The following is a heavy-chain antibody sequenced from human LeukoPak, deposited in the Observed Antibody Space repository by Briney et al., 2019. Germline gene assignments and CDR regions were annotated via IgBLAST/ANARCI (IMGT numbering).Heavy chain of an antibody. J-gene: IGHJ3*02. D-gene: IGHD2-21*02. V-gene: IGHV4-59*01. CDR1: GGSISSYY. CDR2: IYYSGNT. CDR3: ARASCCGGDCYSRAFDI. Sequence: SETLSLTCTVSGGSISSYYWSWIRQPPGKGLEWIGYIYYSGNTKYNPSLKSRVTISVDTSKNQFSLKLSSVTAADTAVYYCARASCCGGDCYSRAFDIWGQGTMVTVSS.